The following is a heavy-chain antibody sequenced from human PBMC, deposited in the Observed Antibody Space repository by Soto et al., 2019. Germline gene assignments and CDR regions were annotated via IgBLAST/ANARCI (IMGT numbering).Heavy chain of an antibody. CDR3: TTELSNYDFWSGYYMYFQQ. CDR1: GFTFINSW. V-gene: IGHV3-15*01. D-gene: IGHD3-3*01. J-gene: IGHJ1*01. CDR2: IKSKTDGGTT. Sequence: GGSLRLSCAASGFTFINSWMSWVRQAPGKGLEWVGRIKSKTDGGTTDYAAPVKGRFTISRDDSKNTLYLQMNSLKTEDTAVYYCTTELSNYDFWSGYYMYFQQWGQGTLVTVSS.